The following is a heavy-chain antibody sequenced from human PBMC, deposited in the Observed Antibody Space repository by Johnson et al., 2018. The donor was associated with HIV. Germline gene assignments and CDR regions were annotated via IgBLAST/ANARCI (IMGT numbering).Heavy chain of an antibody. CDR2: IKRKSDGGTT. Sequence: VQLVESGGGLVKPGGSLRLSCAASGFTFSNAWMSWVRQAPGKGLEWVGRIKRKSDGGTTEYAAPVQGRFSISRDDSKNTLYLLMNSLKTEDTAVYYCAREGPSERAGFDIWGQGTKVTVAS. CDR1: GFTFSNAW. V-gene: IGHV3-15*01. CDR3: AREGPSERAGFDI. J-gene: IGHJ3*02.